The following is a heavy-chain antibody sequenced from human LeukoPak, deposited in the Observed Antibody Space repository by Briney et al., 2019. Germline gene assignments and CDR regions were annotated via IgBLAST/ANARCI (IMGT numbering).Heavy chain of an antibody. CDR1: GGSISSYY. CDR2: IYTSGST. CDR3: ARDPSLNYDFWSGYYGGKGWFDP. V-gene: IGHV4-4*07. J-gene: IGHJ5*02. D-gene: IGHD3-3*01. Sequence: SETLSLTCTVSGGSISSYYWSWIRQPAGKGLEWIGRIYTSGSTNYNPSLKSRVTMSVDTSKNQFSLKLSSVTAADTAVYYCARDPSLNYDFWSGYYGGKGWFDPWGQGTLVTVSS.